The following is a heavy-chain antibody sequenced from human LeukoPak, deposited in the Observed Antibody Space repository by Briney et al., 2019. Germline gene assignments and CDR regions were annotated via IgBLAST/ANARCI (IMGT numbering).Heavy chain of an antibody. V-gene: IGHV4-30-4*01. CDR1: GGSISSGDYY. Sequence: SQTLSLTCTVSGGSISSGDYYWSWIRQPPGKGLEWIGYIYYSGSTYYNTSLKSRVTISVDTSKNQFSLKLSSVTAADTAVYYCARERWFGELLSGDYWGQGTLVTVSS. CDR2: IYYSGST. D-gene: IGHD3-10*01. CDR3: ARERWFGELLSGDY. J-gene: IGHJ4*02.